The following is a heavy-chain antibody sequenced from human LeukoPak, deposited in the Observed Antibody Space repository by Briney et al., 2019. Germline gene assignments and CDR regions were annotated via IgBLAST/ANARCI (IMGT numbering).Heavy chain of an antibody. V-gene: IGHV3-15*07. CDR3: ARGYGNDAFDI. D-gene: IGHD5-18*01. Sequence: PGGSLRLSCAASGFTFSNAWMNWVRQAPGKGLEWVGRIKSKTDGGTTDYAAPVKGRFTISRDDSKNTLYLQMNSLKTEDTAVYYCARGYGNDAFDIWGQGTMVTVSS. J-gene: IGHJ3*02. CDR1: GFTFSNAW. CDR2: IKSKTDGGTT.